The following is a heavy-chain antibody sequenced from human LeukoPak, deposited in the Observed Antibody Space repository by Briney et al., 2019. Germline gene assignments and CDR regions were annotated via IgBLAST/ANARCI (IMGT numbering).Heavy chain of an antibody. V-gene: IGHV4-34*01. Sequence: PSETLSLTCAVYGGSFSYYYWSWIRRPPGKGLEWIGEINHSGITNYNPSLKSRVTISADTSKNQFSLKLTSVTAADTALYYCASDKGYSNNYFDYWGQGTLVTVSS. D-gene: IGHD6-13*01. CDR3: ASDKGYSNNYFDY. CDR1: GGSFSYYY. J-gene: IGHJ4*01. CDR2: INHSGIT.